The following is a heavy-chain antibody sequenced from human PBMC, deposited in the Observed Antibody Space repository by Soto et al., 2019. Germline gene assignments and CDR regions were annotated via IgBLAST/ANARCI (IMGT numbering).Heavy chain of an antibody. V-gene: IGHV4-59*01. Sequence: SETLSLTCTVSGGSISSYYWSWIRQPPGKGLEWIGYIYYSGSTNYNPSLKSRVTISVDTSKNQFSLKLSSVTAADTAVYYCARDGLNDFWSDTAYYYYGMDVWGQGTTVTVS. CDR1: GGSISSYY. CDR2: IYYSGST. D-gene: IGHD3-3*01. CDR3: ARDGLNDFWSDTAYYYYGMDV. J-gene: IGHJ6*02.